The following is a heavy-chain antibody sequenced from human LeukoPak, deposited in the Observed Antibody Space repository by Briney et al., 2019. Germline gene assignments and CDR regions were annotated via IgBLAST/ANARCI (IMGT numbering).Heavy chain of an antibody. CDR1: GGSISSYY. V-gene: IGHV4-59*01. CDR3: ARVREQQLAPFDY. CDR2: IYYSGST. J-gene: IGHJ4*02. Sequence: SETLSLTCTVSGGSISSYYWSCIRQPPGKGLEWIGYIYYSGSTNYNPSLKSRVTISVDTSKNQFSLKLSSVTAADTAVYYCARVREQQLAPFDYWGQGTLVTVSS. D-gene: IGHD6-13*01.